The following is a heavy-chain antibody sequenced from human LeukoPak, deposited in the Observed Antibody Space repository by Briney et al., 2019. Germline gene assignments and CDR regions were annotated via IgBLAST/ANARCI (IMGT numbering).Heavy chain of an antibody. CDR3: ARRSGGRFDY. D-gene: IGHD3-10*01. J-gene: IGHJ4*02. V-gene: IGHV4-38-2*01. CDR2: IYHSGST. Sequence: SXTLSLTCAVSGYSISSGYYWGWIRPPPGKGLEWIGSIYHSGSTYYNPSLKSRVTISVDTSKNKFSLKLSSVTAADTAVYYCARRSGGRFDYWGQGTLVTVSS. CDR1: GYSISSGYY.